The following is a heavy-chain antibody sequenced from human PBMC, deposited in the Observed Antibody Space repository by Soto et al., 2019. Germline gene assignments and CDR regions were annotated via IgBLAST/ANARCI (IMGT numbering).Heavy chain of an antibody. CDR1: GFTFSSYA. V-gene: IGHV3-23*01. Sequence: GGSLRLSCAASGFTFSSYAMSWVRQAPGKGLEWVSAISGSGSSTYYADSVKGRFTISRDNSKNTLYLQMNSLRAEDTAVYYCAVGFWSGYDAFDIWGQGTMVTVSS. D-gene: IGHD3-3*01. CDR3: AVGFWSGYDAFDI. J-gene: IGHJ3*02. CDR2: ISGSGSST.